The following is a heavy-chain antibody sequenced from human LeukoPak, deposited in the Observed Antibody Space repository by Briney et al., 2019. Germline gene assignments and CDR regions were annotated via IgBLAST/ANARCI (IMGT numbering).Heavy chain of an antibody. CDR1: GYTFTNYD. CDR3: ARRITMVWGGSWFDP. Sequence: ASVKVSCKASGYTFTNYDINWVRQATGQRLEWMGWMNPNSGNTGYVQKFQGRLTITRNTSITTAYMELSSLRSEDTAVYYCARRITMVWGGSWFDPWGQGTLVTVSS. D-gene: IGHD3-10*01. V-gene: IGHV1-8*03. J-gene: IGHJ5*02. CDR2: MNPNSGNT.